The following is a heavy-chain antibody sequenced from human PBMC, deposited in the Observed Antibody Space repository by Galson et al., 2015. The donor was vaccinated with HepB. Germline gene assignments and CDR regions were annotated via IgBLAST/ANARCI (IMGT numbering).Heavy chain of an antibody. J-gene: IGHJ4*02. V-gene: IGHV3-21*01. D-gene: IGHD2-21*01. Sequence: SLRLSCAASGFTFSPYTMNWVRQAPGKGLEWVSSISSSSSYIYYADSVKGRFTISRDNAKNSLYLQMNSLRAEDTAVYYCARGGGFCGGDCFGIDYWGQGTLVTVSS. CDR2: ISSSSSYI. CDR1: GFTFSPYT. CDR3: ARGGGFCGGDCFGIDY.